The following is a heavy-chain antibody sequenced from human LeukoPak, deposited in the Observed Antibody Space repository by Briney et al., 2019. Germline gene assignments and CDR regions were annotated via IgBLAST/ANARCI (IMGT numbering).Heavy chain of an antibody. CDR2: IQSDGSTT. CDR1: GFTLCNYW. Sequence: GGSLRLSCAASGFTLCNYWMHWVRHAPGEGGGWVSRIQSDGSTTTYADSVKGRFTISRDNAKNPLYLQMNSLRAEDTAVYYCAREAAVPNTVFDYWGQGSLVTVSS. D-gene: IGHD4-17*01. V-gene: IGHV3-74*01. CDR3: AREAAVPNTVFDY. J-gene: IGHJ4*02.